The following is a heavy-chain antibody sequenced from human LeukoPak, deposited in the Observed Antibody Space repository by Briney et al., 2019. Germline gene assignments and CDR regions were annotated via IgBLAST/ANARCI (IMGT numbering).Heavy chain of an antibody. CDR1: GGSISSYY. CDR2: IYYSGST. Sequence: SETLSLTCTVSGGSISSYYWSWIRQPPGKGLEWIGYIYYSGSTNYNPSLKSRVTISVDTSKNQFSLKLSSVTAADTAVYYCARDADTYYYDSSGYSSRRAFDIWGQGTMVTVSS. V-gene: IGHV4-59*12. CDR3: ARDADTYYYDSSGYSSRRAFDI. D-gene: IGHD3-22*01. J-gene: IGHJ3*02.